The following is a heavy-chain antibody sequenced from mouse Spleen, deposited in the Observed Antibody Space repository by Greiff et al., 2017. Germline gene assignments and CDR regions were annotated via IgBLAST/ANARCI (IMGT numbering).Heavy chain of an antibody. Sequence: EVKLVESGGGLVKPGGSLKLSCAASGFTFSSYAMSWVRQTPEKRLEWVATISSGGSYTYYPDSVKGRFTISRDNAKNTLYLQMSSLRSEDTAMYYCARMVTTRFAMDYWGQGTTLTVSS. V-gene: IGHV5-9-1*01. D-gene: IGHD2-2*01. J-gene: IGHJ2*01. CDR2: ISSGGSYT. CDR3: ARMVTTRFAMDY. CDR1: GFTFSSYA.